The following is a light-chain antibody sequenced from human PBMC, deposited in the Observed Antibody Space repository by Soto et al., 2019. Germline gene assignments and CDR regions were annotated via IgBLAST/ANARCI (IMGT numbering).Light chain of an antibody. Sequence: DIQMTQSPSTLSASVGDRVTVTCRASQSISNWLAWYQQKPGEAPKLLIYDASSLESGVPSRFSGSGSGTEFTLTISGLQPDDLAAYYCQHYNNYPHTFGQGTKLDIK. CDR1: QSISNW. CDR2: DAS. J-gene: IGKJ2*01. CDR3: QHYNNYPHT. V-gene: IGKV1-5*01.